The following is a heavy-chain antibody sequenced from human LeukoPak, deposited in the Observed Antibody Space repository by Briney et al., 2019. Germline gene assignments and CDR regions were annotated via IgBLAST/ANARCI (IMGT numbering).Heavy chain of an antibody. CDR3: ARGPLAAIFGVVIWDPFDY. Sequence: ASVKVSCKASGYTFTGYYMHWVRQAPGQGLEWMGWINPNSGGTNYAQKFQGRVTMTRDTSISTAYMELSRLRSDDTAVYYCARGPLAAIFGVVIWDPFDYWGQGTLVTVSS. J-gene: IGHJ4*02. CDR1: GYTFTGYY. V-gene: IGHV1-2*02. CDR2: INPNSGGT. D-gene: IGHD3-3*01.